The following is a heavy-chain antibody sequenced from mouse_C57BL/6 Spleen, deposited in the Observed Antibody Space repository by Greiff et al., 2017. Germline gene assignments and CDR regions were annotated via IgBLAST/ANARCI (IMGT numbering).Heavy chain of an antibody. V-gene: IGHV1-69*01. J-gene: IGHJ1*03. D-gene: IGHD1-1*01. CDR1: GYTFTSYW. CDR2: IDPSDSYA. CDR3: ARSLGNSDRYFDV. Sequence: QVQLQQPGAELVMPGASVKLSCKASGYTFTSYWMHWVKQRPGQGLEWIGEIDPSDSYANYNQKLKGKSTLPVDKSSSTAYMQLSSLTSEDSAVYNCARSLGNSDRYFDVWGTGTTVTVSS.